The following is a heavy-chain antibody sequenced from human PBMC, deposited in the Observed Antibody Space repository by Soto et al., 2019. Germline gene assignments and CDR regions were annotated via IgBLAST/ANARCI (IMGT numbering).Heavy chain of an antibody. CDR2: ISAYNGNT. CDR1: GYTFTSYG. J-gene: IGHJ6*03. CDR3: ARMVVVVPANLNYYYYMDV. Sequence: ASVKVSCTASGYTFTSYGISWVRQAPGQGLEWMGWISAYNGNTNYAQKLQGRVTMTTDTSTSTAYMELRSLRSDDTAVYYCARMVVVVPANLNYYYYMDVWGKGTTVTVSS. V-gene: IGHV1-18*01. D-gene: IGHD2-2*01.